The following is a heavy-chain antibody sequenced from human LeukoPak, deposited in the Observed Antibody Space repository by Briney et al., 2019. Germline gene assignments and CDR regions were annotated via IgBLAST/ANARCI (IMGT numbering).Heavy chain of an antibody. CDR3: ARRNYYDSSGYYYEWFDP. D-gene: IGHD3-22*01. V-gene: IGHV1-24*01. CDR1: GYTGIELS. CDR2: FDPEDGET. J-gene: IGHJ5*02. Sequence: ASVKVSCKLSGYTGIELSMHWVRQAPGKGLEWMGGFDPEDGETKYAQKFQGRVTMTRNTSISTAYMELSSLRSEDTAVYYCARRNYYDSSGYYYEWFDPWGQGTLVTVSS.